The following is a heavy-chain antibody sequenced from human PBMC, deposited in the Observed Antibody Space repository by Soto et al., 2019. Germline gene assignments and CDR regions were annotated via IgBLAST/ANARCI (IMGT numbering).Heavy chain of an antibody. CDR3: ARGNPWSGYLGY. D-gene: IGHD3-3*01. J-gene: IGHJ4*02. V-gene: IGHV4-34*01. CDR1: GGSFSGYY. Sequence: QVQLQQWGAGLLKPSETLSLTCAVYGGSFSGYYWSWIRQPPGKGLEWIGEINHSGSTNYNPSLKSRVTISVDTSKNQFSLKLSSVTAADTAVYYCARGNPWSGYLGYWGQGTLVTVSS. CDR2: INHSGST.